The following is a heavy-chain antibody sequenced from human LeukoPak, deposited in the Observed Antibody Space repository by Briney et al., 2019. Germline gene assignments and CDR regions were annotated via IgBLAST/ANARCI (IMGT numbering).Heavy chain of an antibody. Sequence: PSETLSLTCSVSGGSISSTRYYWGWIRQPPGKGLDWIGSMYYTGSSYYNPSLKSRVTISADTSKNQFSLKMSSVTAADTAVYYCARGPYALYSSGWYAFDYWGQGTLVTVSS. D-gene: IGHD6-19*01. CDR1: GGSISSTRYY. V-gene: IGHV4-39*01. CDR2: MYYTGSS. CDR3: ARGPYALYSSGWYAFDY. J-gene: IGHJ4*02.